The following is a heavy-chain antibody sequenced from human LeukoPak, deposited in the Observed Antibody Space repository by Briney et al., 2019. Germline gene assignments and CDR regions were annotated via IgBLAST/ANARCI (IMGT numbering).Heavy chain of an antibody. Sequence: SGTLSLTCSVSGASINSHYWTWIRQPAGKGLEWIGRIYISGSTNYSPSLKSRVTMSVDTSKNQFSLNLISVTAADTAVYYCARALNPLPGTYYFDYWGQGTLVTVSS. J-gene: IGHJ4*02. D-gene: IGHD2-15*01. V-gene: IGHV4-4*07. CDR2: IYISGST. CDR1: GASINSHY. CDR3: ARALNPLPGTYYFDY.